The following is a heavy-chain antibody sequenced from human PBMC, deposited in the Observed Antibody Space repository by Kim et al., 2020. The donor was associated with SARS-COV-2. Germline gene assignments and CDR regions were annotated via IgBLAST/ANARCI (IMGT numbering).Heavy chain of an antibody. CDR3: AKEPEGYCSGGSCYSVWFDP. Sequence: GGSLRLSCAASGFTFSSYAMSWVRQAPGKGLEWVSAISGSGGSTYYADSVKGRFTISRDNSKNTLYLQMNSLRAEYTAVYYCAKEPEGYCSGGSCYSVWFDPWGQGTLVTVSS. V-gene: IGHV3-23*01. J-gene: IGHJ5*02. CDR2: ISGSGGST. CDR1: GFTFSSYA. D-gene: IGHD2-15*01.